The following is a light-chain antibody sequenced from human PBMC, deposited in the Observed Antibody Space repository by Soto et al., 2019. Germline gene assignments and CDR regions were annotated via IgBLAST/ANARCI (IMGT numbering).Light chain of an antibody. J-gene: IGKJ2*01. CDR3: QQSYSTPPT. CDR1: QSISSY. V-gene: IGKV1-39*01. CDR2: ASS. Sequence: DIQMTQSPSSLSASVGDRVTIPCRASQSISSYLTWYQQKPGKAPKLLIYASSRLQSGVPSRFSGSVSGTDFTLTISSLQPEDFATYYCQQSYSTPPTFGQGTKLEIK.